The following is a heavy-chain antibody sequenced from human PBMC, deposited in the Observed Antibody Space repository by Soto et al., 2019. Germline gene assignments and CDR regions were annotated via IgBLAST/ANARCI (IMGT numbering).Heavy chain of an antibody. CDR1: GGSISSSSYY. CDR3: ARGPHTYPDY. Sequence: QLQLQESGPGLVKPSETLSLTCTVSGGSISSSSYYWGWIRQPPGKGLEWIGSIYYSGSTYYNPSLKSRVTISVDTSKNQSSLKLSSVTAADTAVYYCARGPHTYPDYWGQGTLVTVSS. J-gene: IGHJ4*02. V-gene: IGHV4-39*01. CDR2: IYYSGST.